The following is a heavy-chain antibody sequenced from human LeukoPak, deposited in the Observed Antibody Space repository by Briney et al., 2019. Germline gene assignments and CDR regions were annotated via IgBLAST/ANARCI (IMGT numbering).Heavy chain of an antibody. D-gene: IGHD1-26*01. Sequence: GGSLRLSCAVSGFTFSSYAMSWVRQAPGKGLEWVSAISGSGGSTYYADSVKGRFTISRDNFKNTLYLQMNSLRAEDTAVYYCAKDLGGNWFDPWGQGTLVTVSS. J-gene: IGHJ5*02. CDR3: AKDLGGNWFDP. CDR2: ISGSGGST. CDR1: GFTFSSYA. V-gene: IGHV3-23*01.